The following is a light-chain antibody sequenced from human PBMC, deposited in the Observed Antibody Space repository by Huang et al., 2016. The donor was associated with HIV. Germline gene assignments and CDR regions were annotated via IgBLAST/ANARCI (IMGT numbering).Light chain of an antibody. V-gene: IGKV3-15*01. J-gene: IGKJ4*01. CDR3: QQYESWPPLT. CDR1: QRVSNK. Sequence: EIVMTQSPDTLSVSPGERATLSCRASQRVSNKLAWYQQKPGQAPRLLLHGASTRAAGVPARFSGSGSGTEFTLTISSLQSEDGGVYYCQQYESWPPLTFGGGTKVEIK. CDR2: GAS.